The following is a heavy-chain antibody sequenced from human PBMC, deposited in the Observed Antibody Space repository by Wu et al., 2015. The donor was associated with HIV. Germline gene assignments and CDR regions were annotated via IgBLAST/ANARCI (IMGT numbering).Heavy chain of an antibody. CDR1: GVALTSFA. J-gene: IGHJ3*02. Sequence: QVQLVQSGPEVKKPGSSVKVACKASGVALTSFAFSWVRQAPGQGLEWMGWINPNSGGTNYAQKFQGRVTMTRDTSISTAYMELSRLRSDDTAVYYCASSYSREDAFDIWGQGTMVTVSS. V-gene: IGHV1-2*02. CDR3: ASSYSREDAFDI. D-gene: IGHD6-13*01. CDR2: INPNSGGT.